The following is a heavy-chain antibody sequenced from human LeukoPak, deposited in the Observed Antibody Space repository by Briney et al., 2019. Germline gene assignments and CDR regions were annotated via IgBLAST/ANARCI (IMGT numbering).Heavy chain of an antibody. D-gene: IGHD1-1*01. Sequence: GASVKVSCKASGYTFTGYYMHWVRQAPGQGLEWMGWINPNSGGTNYAQKFQGRVTMTRDTSISTAYMELSRLRSDDTAVYYCERALTKRGAGAIKLERTYYYYYMDVWGKGTTVTISS. J-gene: IGHJ6*03. CDR2: INPNSGGT. CDR3: ERALTKRGAGAIKLERTYYYYYMDV. V-gene: IGHV1-2*02. CDR1: GYTFTGYY.